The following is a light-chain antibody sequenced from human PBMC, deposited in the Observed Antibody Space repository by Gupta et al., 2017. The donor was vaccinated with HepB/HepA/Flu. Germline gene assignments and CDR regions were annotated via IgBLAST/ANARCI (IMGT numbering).Light chain of an antibody. CDR1: QSRGHINGYNY. V-gene: IGKV2-28*01. CDR3: KQALHSPRT. Sequence: MVMTHSPLSFPVTPGGPAFISCRSSQSRGHINGYNYLDWYLQKPGQSPQLLIYLGSNRASGVPDRFSGSGSGADFTLKISIVDADDVGVYYCKQALHSPRTFGQGTKLEIK. J-gene: IGKJ2*02. CDR2: LGS.